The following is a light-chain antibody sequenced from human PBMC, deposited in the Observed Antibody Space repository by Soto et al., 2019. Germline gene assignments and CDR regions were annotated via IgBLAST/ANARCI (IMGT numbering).Light chain of an antibody. CDR2: GVS. V-gene: IGKV3-11*01. CDR1: QNISTY. CDR3: QQRTNSPPWT. Sequence: EIVLTQSPATLSLSPGEGASLSCRASQNISTYLAWYQQRPGQVPRLLIYGVSKRAPVILARFSGSGSGTDFTLTVSGLETEDFATYYCQQRTNSPPWTFGQGTRVELK. J-gene: IGKJ1*01.